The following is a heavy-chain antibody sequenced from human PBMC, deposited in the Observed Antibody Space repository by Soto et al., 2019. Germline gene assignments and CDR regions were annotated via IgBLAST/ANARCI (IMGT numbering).Heavy chain of an antibody. J-gene: IGHJ6*01. CDR3: AKDLDYDYVWGSYRDTYGYPELGMDV. D-gene: IGHD3-16*02. V-gene: IGHV3-23*01. CDR2: ISGSGGST. CDR1: GFTFSSYA. Sequence: EVQLLESGGGLVQPGGSLRLSCAASGFTFSSYAMSWVRQAPGKGLEWVSAISGSGGSTYYADSVNGRFTISRDNSKNTLYLQMNSLRAEDTAVYYCAKDLDYDYVWGSYRDTYGYPELGMDVW.